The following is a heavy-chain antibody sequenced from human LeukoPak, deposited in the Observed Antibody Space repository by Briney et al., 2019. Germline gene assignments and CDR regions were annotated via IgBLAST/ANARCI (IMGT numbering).Heavy chain of an antibody. V-gene: IGHV3-23*01. CDR3: AKGSMVTMVRGRDYFDY. J-gene: IGHJ4*02. Sequence: GGSLRLSCAASGFTFSSYAMSWVRQAPGKGLEWVSAIIGSGLSTYYVDSVKGRFTISRDNSKNTLYLQMNSLRAEDTAVYYCAKGSMVTMVRGRDYFDYWGQGTLVTVSS. CDR2: IIGSGLST. D-gene: IGHD3-10*01. CDR1: GFTFSSYA.